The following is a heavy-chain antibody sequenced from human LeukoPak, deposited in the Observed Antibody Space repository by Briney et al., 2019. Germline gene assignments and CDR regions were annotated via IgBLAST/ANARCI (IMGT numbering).Heavy chain of an antibody. CDR3: ASYYDSSTLSHDY. CDR1: GYTFTGYY. CDR2: INSKSGGT. Sequence: ASVKVSCKASGYTFTGYYMHWVRQAPGQGLEWMGWINSKSGGTNCAQKFQGRVTMTRDTSISAAYMELSRLRSDDTAVYYCASYYDSSTLSHDYWGQGTLVTVSA. D-gene: IGHD3-22*01. J-gene: IGHJ4*02. V-gene: IGHV1-2*02.